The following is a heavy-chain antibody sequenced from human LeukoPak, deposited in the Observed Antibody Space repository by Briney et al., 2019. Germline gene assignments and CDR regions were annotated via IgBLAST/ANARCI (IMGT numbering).Heavy chain of an antibody. V-gene: IGHV4-34*01. CDR3: ARALSGPLDY. J-gene: IGHJ4*02. CDR2: INHSGST. CDR1: GGSFSGYY. Sequence: SETLSLTCAVYGGSFSGYYWSWIRQPPGKGLEWIGEINHSGSTNYNPSLKSRVTISVDTSKNQFSLKLSSVTAADTAVYYCARALSGPLDYWGQGTLVTVSS.